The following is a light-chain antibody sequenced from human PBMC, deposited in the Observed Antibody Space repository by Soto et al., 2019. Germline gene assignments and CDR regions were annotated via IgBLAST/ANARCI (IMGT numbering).Light chain of an antibody. Sequence: DIVETQAPSTLSSSPGATATLSCRASQSVYNNFFAWYQQKPSQAPRLLIYSTSYRATGIPDRFSGSGSGTDFTLTISSLQPEDFATYYCLQDYNYPRTFGQGTKVDIK. V-gene: IGKV3D-7*01. J-gene: IGKJ1*01. CDR2: STS. CDR3: LQDYNYPRT. CDR1: QSVYNNF.